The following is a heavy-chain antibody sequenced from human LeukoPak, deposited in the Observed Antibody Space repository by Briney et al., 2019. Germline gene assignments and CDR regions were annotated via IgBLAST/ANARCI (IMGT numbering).Heavy chain of an antibody. D-gene: IGHD3-3*01. CDR3: ARAAPFGVVTWTYYFDY. CDR1: GFTFSNYA. V-gene: IGHV3-64D*06. Sequence: PGGSLRLSCSASGFTFSNYAMHWVRQAPGKGLEYVSAISSNGGSTYYADSVKGRFTISRDNSKNTLYLQMSSLRAEDTAVYYCARAAPFGVVTWTYYFDYWGQGTLVTVSS. CDR2: ISSNGGST. J-gene: IGHJ4*02.